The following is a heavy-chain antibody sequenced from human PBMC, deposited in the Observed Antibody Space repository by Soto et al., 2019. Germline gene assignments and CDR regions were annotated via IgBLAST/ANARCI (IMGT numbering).Heavy chain of an antibody. V-gene: IGHV1-69*01. CDR3: ASEGDYGSGLNFDY. J-gene: IGHJ4*02. CDR1: GGTFSSYA. Sequence: QVQLVQSGAEVKKPGSSVKVSCKASGGTFSSYAISWVRQAPGQGLEWMGGIIPIFGTANYAQKFQGRVTITADESTSTAYMELSSLRSEDTAVYYCASEGDYGSGLNFDYWGQGTLVTVSS. D-gene: IGHD3-10*01. CDR2: IIPIFGTA.